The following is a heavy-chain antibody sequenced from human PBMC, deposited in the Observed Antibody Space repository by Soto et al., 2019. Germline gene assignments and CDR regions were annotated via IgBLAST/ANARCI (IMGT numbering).Heavy chain of an antibody. V-gene: IGHV4-4*02. D-gene: IGHD3-16*01. CDR1: GGSISSSNW. J-gene: IGHJ3*02. CDR2: IYHSGST. Sequence: PSETLSLTCAVSGGSISSSNWWSWVRQPPGKGLEWIGEIYHSGSTNYNPSLKSRVTISVDKSKNQFSLKLSSVTAADTAVYYCARVCSGGSCNAFDIWGQGTMVTVSS. CDR3: ARVCSGGSCNAFDI.